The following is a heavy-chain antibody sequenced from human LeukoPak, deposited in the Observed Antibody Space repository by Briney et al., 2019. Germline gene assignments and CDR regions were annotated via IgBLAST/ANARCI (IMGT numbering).Heavy chain of an antibody. CDR2: ISYDGSNK. D-gene: IGHD5-12*01. CDR3: AKDLMYSGYDYTLYYYYYGMDV. V-gene: IGHV3-30*18. J-gene: IGHJ6*04. CDR1: GFTFSSYG. Sequence: GGSLRLSCAASGFTFSSYGMHWVRQAPGKGLEWVAVISYDGSNKYYADSVKGRFTISRDNSKNTLYLQMNSLRAEDTAVYYCAKDLMYSGYDYTLYYYYYGMDVWGKGTTVTVSS.